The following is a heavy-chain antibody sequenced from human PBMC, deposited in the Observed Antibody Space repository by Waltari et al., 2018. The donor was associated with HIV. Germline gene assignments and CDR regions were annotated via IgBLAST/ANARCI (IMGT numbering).Heavy chain of an antibody. Sequence: QVQLVESGGGVVQPGRSLRLSCAASGFTFSSYAMHWVRQAPGKGLEWVAVRSYDGRNKYYAGSVKGRFTISRDNAKNTLYLQMNSLRAEDTAVYYCARPMNYGDYPYYFDYWGQGTLVTVSS. V-gene: IGHV3-30*01. CDR1: GFTFSSYA. CDR2: RSYDGRNK. CDR3: ARPMNYGDYPYYFDY. D-gene: IGHD4-17*01. J-gene: IGHJ4*02.